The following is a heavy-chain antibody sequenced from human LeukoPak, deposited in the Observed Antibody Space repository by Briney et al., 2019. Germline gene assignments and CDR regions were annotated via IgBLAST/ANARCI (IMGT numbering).Heavy chain of an antibody. CDR1: GGSMNTYY. CDR3: ARERDHGYSYGHVLDF. CDR2: VHSSVGT. V-gene: IGHV4-4*07. D-gene: IGHD5-18*01. J-gene: IGHJ4*02. Sequence: SETLSLTFTVSGGSMNTYYWTWIRQTAGGGLEWIGQVHSSVGTTYNPSLRSRVSLSLDTSKNHFSLRLASVTAADTAVYFCARERDHGYSYGHVLDFWGQGIPVTVSS.